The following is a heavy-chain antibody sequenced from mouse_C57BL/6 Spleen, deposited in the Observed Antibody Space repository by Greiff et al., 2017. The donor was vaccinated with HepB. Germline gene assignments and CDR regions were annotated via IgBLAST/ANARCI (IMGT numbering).Heavy chain of an antibody. V-gene: IGHV1-22*01. J-gene: IGHJ2*01. Sequence: VQLQQSGPELVKPGASVKMSCKASGYTFTDYNMHWVKQSHGKSLEWIGYINPNNGGTSYNQKFKGKATLTVNKSSSTAYMELRSLTSEDSAVYYCASIYDGYPYYFDYWGQGTTRTVSS. CDR2: INPNNGGT. D-gene: IGHD2-3*01. CDR3: ASIYDGYPYYFDY. CDR1: GYTFTDYN.